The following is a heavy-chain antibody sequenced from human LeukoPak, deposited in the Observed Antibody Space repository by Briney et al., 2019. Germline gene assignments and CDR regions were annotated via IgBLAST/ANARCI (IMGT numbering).Heavy chain of an antibody. V-gene: IGHV3-30*18. J-gene: IGHJ2*01. D-gene: IGHD3-22*01. Sequence: PGRSLRLSCSASGFTFSSYGMHWVRQAPGKGLEWVAVISNDGSNKDYADSVKGRFTISRDNSKNTLYLQMNSLRADDTAVYYCAKPLHYYHSNAAWYFDLWGRGTLVTVSS. CDR1: GFTFSSYG. CDR3: AKPLHYYHSNAAWYFDL. CDR2: ISNDGSNK.